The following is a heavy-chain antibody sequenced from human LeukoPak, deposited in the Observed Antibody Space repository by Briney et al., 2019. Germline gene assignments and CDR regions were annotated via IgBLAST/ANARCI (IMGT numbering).Heavy chain of an antibody. CDR1: GGSISSGSYY. CDR2: IYTSGST. J-gene: IGHJ4*02. V-gene: IGHV4-61*02. CDR3: ARAPRWYYFDY. Sequence: SQTLSLTXTVSGGSISSGSYYWSWIRQPAGKGLEWIGRIYTSGSTNYNPSLKSRVTISVDTSKNQFSLKLSSVTAADTAVYYCARAPRWYYFDYWGQGTLVTVSS. D-gene: IGHD2-15*01.